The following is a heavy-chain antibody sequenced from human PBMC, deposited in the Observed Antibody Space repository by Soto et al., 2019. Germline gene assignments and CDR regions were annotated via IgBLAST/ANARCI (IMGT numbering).Heavy chain of an antibody. J-gene: IGHJ2*01. D-gene: IGHD3-3*01. CDR1: GFTFSSYA. CDR3: AKRPTLITIFGVVTLDWYFDL. V-gene: IGHV3-23*01. Sequence: PGGSLRLSCAASGFTFSSYAMSWVRQAPGKGLEWVSAISGSGGSTYYADSVKGRFTISRDNSKNTLYLQMNSLRAEDTAVYYCAKRPTLITIFGVVTLDWYFDLWGRGTLVTVSS. CDR2: ISGSGGST.